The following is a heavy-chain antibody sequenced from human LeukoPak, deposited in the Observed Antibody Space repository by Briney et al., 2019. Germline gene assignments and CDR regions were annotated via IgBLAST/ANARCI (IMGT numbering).Heavy chain of an antibody. CDR3: ARRGEEWELGYYFDF. J-gene: IGHJ4*02. Sequence: GGSLRLSCAASGFSVSTNYMSWVRQAPGKGLEWVSVIYSGGSTYYADSVKGRFTISRDNSKNTLFLQMNSLRAEDTAVYYCARRGEEWELGYYFDFWGQGTLVTTSS. D-gene: IGHD1-26*01. CDR2: IYSGGST. V-gene: IGHV3-66*04. CDR1: GFSVSTNY.